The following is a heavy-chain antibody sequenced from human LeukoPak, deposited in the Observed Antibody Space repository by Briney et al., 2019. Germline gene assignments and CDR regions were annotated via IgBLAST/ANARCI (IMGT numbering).Heavy chain of an antibody. Sequence: GGSLRLSCAASGFTFSTYAMTWVRQAPGKGLEWVANIKGDGSDNHYVDSVRGRFTISRDNAKNSLYLQMNSLRAEDTAVYYCARDLGYYRADYWGQGTLVTVSS. V-gene: IGHV3-7*04. CDR2: IKGDGSDN. D-gene: IGHD1-26*01. J-gene: IGHJ4*02. CDR1: GFTFSTYA. CDR3: ARDLGYYRADY.